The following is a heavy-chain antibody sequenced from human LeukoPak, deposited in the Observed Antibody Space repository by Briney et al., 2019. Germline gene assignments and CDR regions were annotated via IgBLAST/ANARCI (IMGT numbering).Heavy chain of an antibody. CDR3: ARGQWLVHGVDY. CDR1: GGSISGSSYY. D-gene: IGHD6-19*01. J-gene: IGHJ4*02. CDR2: LYYSGTT. Sequence: SETLSLTCTVSGGSISGSSYYWGWIRQPPGKGLEWIGRLYYSGTTYYNPSLKSRVTISVDTSKNQFSLKLTSVTAADTAVYYCARGQWLVHGVDYWGQGTLVTVSS. V-gene: IGHV4-39*07.